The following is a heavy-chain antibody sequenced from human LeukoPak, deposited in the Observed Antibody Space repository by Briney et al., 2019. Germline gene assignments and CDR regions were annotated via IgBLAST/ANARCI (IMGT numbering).Heavy chain of an antibody. J-gene: IGHJ4*02. V-gene: IGHV1-8*01. CDR2: MNPNSGNT. Sequence: ASVKVSCKASGYTFTSYDINWVRQATGQGLEWMGWMNPNSGNTGYAQKFQGRATMTRNTSISTGYMALSSLRSEDTAVYYCASSVVGGFMYWGEGTLVTVSS. CDR1: GYTFTSYD. D-gene: IGHD3-16*01. CDR3: ASSVVGGFMY.